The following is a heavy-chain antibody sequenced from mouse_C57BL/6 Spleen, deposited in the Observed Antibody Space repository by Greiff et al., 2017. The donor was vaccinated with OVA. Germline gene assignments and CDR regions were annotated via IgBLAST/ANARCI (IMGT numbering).Heavy chain of an antibody. J-gene: IGHJ2*01. CDR2: ISSGSSTI. D-gene: IGHD1-1*01. CDR3: ARDYYPYYFDY. V-gene: IGHV5-17*01. CDR1: GFTFSDYG. Sequence: EVKLVESGGGLVKPGGSLKLSCAASGFTFSDYGMHWVRQAPEKGLEWVAYISSGSSTIYYADTVKGRFTISRDNAKNTLFLQMTSLRSEDTAMCYCARDYYPYYFDYWGQGTTLTVSS.